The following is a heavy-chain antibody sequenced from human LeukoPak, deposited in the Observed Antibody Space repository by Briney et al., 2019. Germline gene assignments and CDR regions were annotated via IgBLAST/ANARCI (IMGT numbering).Heavy chain of an antibody. D-gene: IGHD2-15*01. CDR2: IYTSGST. J-gene: IGHJ2*01. V-gene: IGHV4-4*07. Sequence: SETLSLTCTVSGGSISSYYWSWIRQPAGKGLERIGRIYTSGSTNYNPSLKSRVTMSVDTSKNQFSLKLSSVTAADTAVYYCARVAGDCSGGSCYSNWYFDLWGRGTLVTVSS. CDR1: GGSISSYY. CDR3: ARVAGDCSGGSCYSNWYFDL.